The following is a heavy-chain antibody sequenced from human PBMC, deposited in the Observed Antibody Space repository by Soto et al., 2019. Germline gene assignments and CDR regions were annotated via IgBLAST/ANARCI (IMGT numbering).Heavy chain of an antibody. Sequence: QVHLVQTGGEVKKPGASVKVSCKASGYTLKNYGIGWVRQAPGLGRGWVGWIKVENGDTKYAEKLQGRVTLTTDTSTSTAYMELRNLRSDDTAFYYCARSRYYFDYWGQGTLVTVSS. J-gene: IGHJ4*02. CDR3: ARSRYYFDY. CDR2: IKVENGDT. CDR1: GYTLKNYG. V-gene: IGHV1-18*01.